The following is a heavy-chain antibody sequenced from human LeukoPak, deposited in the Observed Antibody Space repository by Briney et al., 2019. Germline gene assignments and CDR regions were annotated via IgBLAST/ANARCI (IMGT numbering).Heavy chain of an antibody. Sequence: GGSLRLSCAASGFTVSSNYMSWVRQAPGKGLEWVSVIYSGGSTYYADSGKGRFTISRDNSKNTLYLQMNSLRAEDTAVYYCARDSGPVAVAAYWYFDLWGRGTLVTVSS. V-gene: IGHV3-53*01. CDR1: GFTVSSNY. D-gene: IGHD6-19*01. CDR2: IYSGGST. J-gene: IGHJ2*01. CDR3: ARDSGPVAVAAYWYFDL.